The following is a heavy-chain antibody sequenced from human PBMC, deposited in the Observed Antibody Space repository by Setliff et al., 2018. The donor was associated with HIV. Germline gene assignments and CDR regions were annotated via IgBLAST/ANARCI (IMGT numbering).Heavy chain of an antibody. J-gene: IGHJ4*02. CDR2: IYYIGNT. CDR3: AKGAGFYGDYTFDY. V-gene: IGHV4-39*07. D-gene: IGHD4-17*01. Sequence: SETLSLTCTVSGDSINIPNYYWGWIRQPPGKGLEWIGNIYYIGNTDYNPSLKSRVTISADTSMNQFSLNLNSMTAADTAVYYCAKGAGFYGDYTFDYWGQGHLVTVSS. CDR1: GDSINIPNYY.